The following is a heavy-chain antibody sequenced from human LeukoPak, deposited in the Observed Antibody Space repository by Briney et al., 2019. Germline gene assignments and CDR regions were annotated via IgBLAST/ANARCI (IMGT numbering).Heavy chain of an antibody. J-gene: IGHJ4*02. D-gene: IGHD6-13*01. CDR2: IWYDGSNK. CDR3: ASEDPYSSSWTDY. CDR1: GFTFSSYG. Sequence: GGSLRLSCAASGFTFSSYGMHWVRQAPGKGLEWVAVIWYDGSNKYYADSVKGRFTISRDNSKNTLYLQMNSLRAEDTAVYYCASEDPYSSSWTDYWGQGTLVTVPS. V-gene: IGHV3-33*01.